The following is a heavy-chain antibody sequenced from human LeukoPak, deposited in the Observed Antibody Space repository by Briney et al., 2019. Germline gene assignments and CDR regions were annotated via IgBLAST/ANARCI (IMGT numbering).Heavy chain of an antibody. CDR2: INPNSGGT. J-gene: IGHJ4*02. V-gene: IGHV1-2*02. CDR1: GYTFTSYG. Sequence: ASVKVSCKASGYTFTSYGISWVRQAPGQGLEWMGWINPNSGGTNYAQKFQGRVTMTRDTSISTAYMELSRLRSDDTAVYYCASSRVVAAWGLYFDYWGQGTLVTVSS. D-gene: IGHD2-15*01. CDR3: ASSRVVAAWGLYFDY.